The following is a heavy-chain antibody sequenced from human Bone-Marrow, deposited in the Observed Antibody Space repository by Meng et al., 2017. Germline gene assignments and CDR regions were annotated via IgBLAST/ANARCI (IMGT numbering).Heavy chain of an antibody. CDR3: VREAGVAVACEDV. CDR1: GFTFSSYS. CDR2: ISSSSSYI. D-gene: IGHD6-19*01. Sequence: GEWGESGGGLVKPGGSLRPFCAASGFTFSSYSMNWGRQAPGKGLEWVSSISSSSSYIYYADSVKGRFTISRDNAKNSLYLQMNSLRAEDTAVYYCVREAGVAVACEDVWGQGTTVTVSS. V-gene: IGHV3-21*01. J-gene: IGHJ6*02.